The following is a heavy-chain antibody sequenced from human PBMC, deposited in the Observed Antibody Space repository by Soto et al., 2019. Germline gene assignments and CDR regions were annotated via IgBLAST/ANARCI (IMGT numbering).Heavy chain of an antibody. Sequence: ASVKVSCKASGYTFTSYGICWVRQAPGQGLEWMGWISAYNGNTNYAQKLQGRVTMTPDTSTSTAYMELRSLRSDDTAVYYCARDPLSYDILTGYSTRYYYGMDVWGQGTTVTVSS. CDR2: ISAYNGNT. CDR1: GYTFTSYG. J-gene: IGHJ6*02. V-gene: IGHV1-18*01. D-gene: IGHD3-9*01. CDR3: ARDPLSYDILTGYSTRYYYGMDV.